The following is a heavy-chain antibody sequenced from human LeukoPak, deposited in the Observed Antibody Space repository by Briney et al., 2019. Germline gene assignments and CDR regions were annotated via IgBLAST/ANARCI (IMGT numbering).Heavy chain of an antibody. CDR3: ARGVAYSSGWSGYFDY. D-gene: IGHD6-19*01. CDR1: GYTFTGYY. V-gene: IGHV1-2*02. CDR2: INPNSGGT. Sequence: ASVKVSCKASGYTFTGYYMHWVRQAPGQGLEWMGWINPNSGGTNYAQKFQGRVTMTRDTSISTAYMELSRLRSDDTAVYYCARGVAYSSGWSGYFDYWGQGTLVTVSS. J-gene: IGHJ4*02.